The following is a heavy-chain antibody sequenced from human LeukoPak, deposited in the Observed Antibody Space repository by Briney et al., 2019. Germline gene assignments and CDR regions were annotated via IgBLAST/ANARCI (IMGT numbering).Heavy chain of an antibody. D-gene: IGHD3-10*01. CDR2: ISSSSSYI. Sequence: GGSLRLSCAASVFTFSSYSMNWVRQAPGKGLERVSSISSSSSYIYYAHSVKGRFTISRDNAKNSLYLQMNSLRAEDTAVYYCARDLVARVRGFPDWFDPWGQGTLVTVSS. J-gene: IGHJ5*02. CDR3: ARDLVARVRGFPDWFDP. CDR1: VFTFSSYS. V-gene: IGHV3-21*01.